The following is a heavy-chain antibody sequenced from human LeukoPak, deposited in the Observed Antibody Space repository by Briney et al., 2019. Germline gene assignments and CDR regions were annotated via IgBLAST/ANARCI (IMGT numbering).Heavy chain of an antibody. CDR1: GFTFSDYY. CDR2: ISSSGSTI. J-gene: IGHJ3*02. CDR3: AKPGPYYYAPTYHHNDASDI. D-gene: IGHD3-10*01. Sequence: GGSLRLSCAASGFTFSDYYMSWIRQAPGKGLEWVSYISSSGSTIYYADSVKGRFTISRDNAKNSLYLQMNSLRAEDTAVYYCAKPGPYYYAPTYHHNDASDIWGQGTMVTVSS. V-gene: IGHV3-11*01.